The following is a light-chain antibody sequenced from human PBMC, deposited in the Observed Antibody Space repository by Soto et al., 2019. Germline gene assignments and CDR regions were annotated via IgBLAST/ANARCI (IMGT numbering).Light chain of an antibody. V-gene: IGLV1-44*01. Sequence: QSVLTQPPSTSGTPGQRVTISCSGSSSNIGSNTVNWYQQFPGMAPKLLIYSNNQRPSGVPDRFSGSRSDTSASLAISGLQSEDEADYYCAAWDDSLDGVLFGGGTKVTVL. CDR3: AAWDDSLDGVL. J-gene: IGLJ2*01. CDR1: SSNIGSNT. CDR2: SNN.